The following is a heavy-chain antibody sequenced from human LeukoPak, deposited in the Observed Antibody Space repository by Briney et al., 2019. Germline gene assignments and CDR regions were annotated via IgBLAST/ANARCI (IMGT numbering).Heavy chain of an antibody. CDR1: GFTFSSYA. Sequence: GGSLRLSCAASGFTFSSYAMHWVRQAPGKGLEWVAVISYDGSNKYYADSVKGRFTISRDNSKNTLYLQMNSLRAEDTAVYYCARDGKPLFYGYMDVWGKGTTVTVSS. D-gene: IGHD2/OR15-2a*01. CDR2: ISYDGSNK. J-gene: IGHJ6*03. CDR3: ARDGKPLFYGYMDV. V-gene: IGHV3-30-3*01.